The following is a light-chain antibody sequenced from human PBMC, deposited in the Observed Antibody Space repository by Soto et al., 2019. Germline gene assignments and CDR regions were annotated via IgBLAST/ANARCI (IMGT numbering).Light chain of an antibody. V-gene: IGKV3D-15*01. Sequence: IVLTQSPGTLSLSPGERATLSCRAIQSVSSSYLAWYQQKPGQAPGLLLYGASNRASGIPARFSGSGSGTEFTLSISSLQSEDFAVYYCQQYNNWPFITFGQGTRLEI. J-gene: IGKJ5*01. CDR2: GAS. CDR3: QQYNNWPFIT. CDR1: QSVSSSY.